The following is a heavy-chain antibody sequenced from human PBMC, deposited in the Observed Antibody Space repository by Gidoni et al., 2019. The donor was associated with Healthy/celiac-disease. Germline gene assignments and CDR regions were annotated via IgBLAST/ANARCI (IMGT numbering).Heavy chain of an antibody. CDR2: ISGSGGST. J-gene: IGHJ4*02. CDR1: GFTFSSYA. CDR3: AKDGEAAAPMYYFDY. V-gene: IGHV3-23*01. D-gene: IGHD6-13*01. Sequence: EVQLLESGGGLVQPGGSRRLSCAASGFTFSSYAMSWVRQAPGKGLEWVSAISGSGGSTYYADSVQGRFTISRDNSKNSLYLQMNSLRAEDTAVYYCAKDGEAAAPMYYFDYWGQGTLVTVSS.